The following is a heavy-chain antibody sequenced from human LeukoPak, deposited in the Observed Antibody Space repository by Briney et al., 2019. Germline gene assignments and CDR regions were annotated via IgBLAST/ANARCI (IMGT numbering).Heavy chain of an antibody. Sequence: ASVKVSCEASGYTFTSYAMNWVRQAPGQGLEWMGWINTNTGNPTYAQGFTGRFVFSLDTSVSTAYLQISSLKAEDTAVYYCARGSSGWYSFWFDPWGQGTLVTVSS. V-gene: IGHV7-4-1*02. CDR1: GYTFTSYA. CDR3: ARGSSGWYSFWFDP. D-gene: IGHD6-19*01. J-gene: IGHJ5*02. CDR2: INTNTGNP.